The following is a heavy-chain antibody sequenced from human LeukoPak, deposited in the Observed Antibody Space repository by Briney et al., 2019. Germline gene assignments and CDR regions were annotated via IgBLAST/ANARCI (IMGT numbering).Heavy chain of an antibody. CDR2: INHSGST. D-gene: IGHD3-22*01. J-gene: IGHJ4*02. CDR1: GGSFSGYY. CDR3: ARGRTYYYDSSGHGQPTHFDY. V-gene: IGHV4-34*01. Sequence: PSETLSLTCAVDGGSFSGYYWSWIRQPPGKGLEWIGEINHSGSTNYNPSLKSRVTISVDTSKNQFSLKLSSVTAADTAVYYCARGRTYYYDSSGHGQPTHFDYWGQGTLVTVSS.